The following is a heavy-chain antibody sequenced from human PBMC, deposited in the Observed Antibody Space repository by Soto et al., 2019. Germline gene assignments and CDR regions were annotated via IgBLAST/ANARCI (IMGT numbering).Heavy chain of an antibody. CDR1: GGSISSSSHY. CDR3: ARRGYSGYDNFDY. Sequence: PSETLSLTCTVSGGSISSSSHYWGWIRQPPGKGLEWIGSIYYSGSTYYNPSLKSRVTISVDTSKNQFSLKLSSVTAADTAVYYCARRGYSGYDNFDYWGQGTLVTVSS. D-gene: IGHD5-12*01. J-gene: IGHJ4*02. CDR2: IYYSGST. V-gene: IGHV4-39*01.